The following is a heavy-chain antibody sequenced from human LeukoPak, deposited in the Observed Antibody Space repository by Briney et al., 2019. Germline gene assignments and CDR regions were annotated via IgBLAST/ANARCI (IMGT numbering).Heavy chain of an antibody. Sequence: ASVKVSCKVSGYTLTELSMHWVRQAPGKGLEWMGGFDPEDGETIYAQKFQGRVTMTEDTSTDTAYMELSSLRSEDTAVYYCATYPWFGGLLYGYFQHWGQGTLVTVSS. J-gene: IGHJ1*01. CDR2: FDPEDGET. CDR3: ATYPWFGGLLYGYFQH. V-gene: IGHV1-24*01. D-gene: IGHD3-10*01. CDR1: GYTLTELS.